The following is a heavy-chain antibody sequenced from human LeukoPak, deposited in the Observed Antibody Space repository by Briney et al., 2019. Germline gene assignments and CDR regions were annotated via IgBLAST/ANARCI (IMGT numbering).Heavy chain of an antibody. J-gene: IGHJ1*01. CDR3: ARDHDLTGTYEYLKY. CDR2: ISAYNGNT. D-gene: IGHD7-27*01. V-gene: IGHV1-18*01. Sequence: ASVKVSCKTSGYTFTSYGISWVRQAPGQGLEWMGWISAYNGNTNYAQKFQGRVTMTTDTSTSTAYMELRSLRSDDTAVYYCARDHDLTGTYEYLKYWGQGTLVTVSS. CDR1: GYTFTSYG.